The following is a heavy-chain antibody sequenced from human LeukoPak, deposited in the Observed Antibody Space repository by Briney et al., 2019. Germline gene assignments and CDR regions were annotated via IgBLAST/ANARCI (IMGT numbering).Heavy chain of an antibody. D-gene: IGHD4-17*01. CDR3: ARDYGEGGYYFDY. V-gene: IGHV3-74*01. Sequence: LPGGSLRLPCAASGFTFSTYWMHWVRQAPGKGLVWLSRISSDGSSTNYADSVKGRFTISRDNAKNTLYLQMNSLRAGDTAVYYCARDYGEGGYYFDYWGQGTLVTVSS. J-gene: IGHJ4*02. CDR2: ISSDGSST. CDR1: GFTFSTYW.